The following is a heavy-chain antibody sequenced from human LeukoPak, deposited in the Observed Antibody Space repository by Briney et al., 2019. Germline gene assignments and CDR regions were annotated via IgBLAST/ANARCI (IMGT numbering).Heavy chain of an antibody. CDR2: INPNSGGT. Sequence: GASVKVSCKASGGTFSSYAISWVRQAPGQGLEWMGRINPNSGGTNYAQKLQGRVTMTRDTSISTAYMELSRLRSDDTAVYYCARREGLYYYDSSGYYYWGQGTLVTVSS. J-gene: IGHJ4*02. CDR3: ARREGLYYYDSSGYYY. V-gene: IGHV1-2*02. CDR1: GGTFSSYA. D-gene: IGHD3-22*01.